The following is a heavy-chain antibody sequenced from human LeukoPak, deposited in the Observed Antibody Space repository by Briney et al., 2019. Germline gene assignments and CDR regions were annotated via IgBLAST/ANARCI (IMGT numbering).Heavy chain of an antibody. Sequence: SETLSLTCAVYGGSFSGYYWSWIRQPPGKGLEWIGEINHSGSTNYNPSLKSRVTISVDTSKNQFSLKLSSVTAADTAVYYCADVGGSGSLQWGQGTLVTVSS. V-gene: IGHV4-34*01. CDR2: INHSGST. CDR3: ADVGGSGSLQ. J-gene: IGHJ4*02. CDR1: GGSFSGYY. D-gene: IGHD3-10*01.